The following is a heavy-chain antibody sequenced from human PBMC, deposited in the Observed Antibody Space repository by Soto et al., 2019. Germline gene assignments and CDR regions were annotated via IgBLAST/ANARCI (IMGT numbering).Heavy chain of an antibody. D-gene: IGHD6-13*01. CDR2: TYYRSKSYN. J-gene: IGHJ6*04. V-gene: IGHV6-1*01. CDR3: ARDRSRRPHRNYDYYVMDF. CDR1: RDSVSSNSAA. Sequence: SFTLSTPRDSVSSNSAAWNWIRQSPSRGLWWLGRTYYRSKSYNDYAVSVKSRITINPDTSKNQFSLQLNSVTPEDTAVYYCARDRSRRPHRNYDYYVMDFRGRGTTGTVSS.